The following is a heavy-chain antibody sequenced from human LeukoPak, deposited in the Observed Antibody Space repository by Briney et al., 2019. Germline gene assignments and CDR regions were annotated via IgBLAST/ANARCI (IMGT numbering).Heavy chain of an antibody. J-gene: IGHJ4*02. D-gene: IGHD4-11*01. V-gene: IGHV3-7*01. Sequence: GGSLRLSCTASGFTFSTYDMTWVRQAPGKGLEWVANMNPDGSETNYVASVKGRFTISRDNAKNSLYLQMNSLRAEDTALYYCARDRGYSTFDYWGQGTLVTVSS. CDR3: ARDRGYSTFDY. CDR2: MNPDGSET. CDR1: GFTFSTYD.